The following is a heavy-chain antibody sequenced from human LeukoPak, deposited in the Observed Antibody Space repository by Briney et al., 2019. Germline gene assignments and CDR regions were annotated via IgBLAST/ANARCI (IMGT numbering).Heavy chain of an antibody. J-gene: IGHJ4*02. CDR2: INNRGTT. Sequence: PSETLSHTCTVSGDSISSYYWSWIRQPRGKGLEWIGFINNRGTTSYNPSLKSRVTISRDMSKNQFALKLSSVSAADTAVYYCARYRDGDRDISLDYWGQGTLVTVSS. CDR3: ARYRDGDRDISLDY. V-gene: IGHV4-59*08. CDR1: GDSISSYY. D-gene: IGHD4-17*01.